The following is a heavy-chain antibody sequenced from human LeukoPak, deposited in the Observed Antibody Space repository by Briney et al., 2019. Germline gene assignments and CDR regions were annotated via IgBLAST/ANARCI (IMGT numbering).Heavy chain of an antibody. J-gene: IGHJ5*02. D-gene: IGHD6-25*01. CDR2: ISAYNGNT. Sequence: ASVKVSCKASGYTFTSYGISWVRQAPGQGLEWMGWISAYNGNTNYAQNLQGRVTMTTDTSTRIAYRELRSLGSDDTAIYYCARFSIPANWLDPWAREPWSPSPQ. V-gene: IGHV1-18*01. CDR3: ARFSIPANWLDP. CDR1: GYTFTSYG.